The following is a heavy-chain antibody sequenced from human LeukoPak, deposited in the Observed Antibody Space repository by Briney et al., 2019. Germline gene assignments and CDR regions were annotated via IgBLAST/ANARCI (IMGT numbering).Heavy chain of an antibody. CDR1: GYTFTSYG. CDR3: ARDTVSRYSDFWAFFDY. CDR2: ISAYNGNT. D-gene: IGHD3-3*01. Sequence: ASVKVSCKASGYTFTSYGISWVRQAPGQGLEWMGWISAYNGNTNYAQKLQGRVTMTTDTSTSTAYMKLRSLRSDDTAVYYCARDTVSRYSDFWAFFDYWGQETLVTVSS. J-gene: IGHJ4*02. V-gene: IGHV1-18*01.